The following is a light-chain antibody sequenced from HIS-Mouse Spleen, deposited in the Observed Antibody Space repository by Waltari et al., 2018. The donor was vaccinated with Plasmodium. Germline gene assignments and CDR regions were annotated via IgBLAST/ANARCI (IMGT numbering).Light chain of an antibody. J-gene: IGKJ2*01. V-gene: IGKV1-5*03. CDR3: QQYNSYSYT. CDR1: QSISTW. CDR2: KAS. Sequence: IQMTQSPSTLSASVADRATLTCRASQSISTWLAWYQQKPGKAPKLLIYKASSLESGVPSRFSGSGSGTEFTLTISSLQPDDFATYYCQQYNSYSYTFGQGTKLEIK.